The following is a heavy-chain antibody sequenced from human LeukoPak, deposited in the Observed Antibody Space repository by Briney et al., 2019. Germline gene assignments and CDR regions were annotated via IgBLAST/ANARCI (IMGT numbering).Heavy chain of an antibody. CDR1: GYTFTSYG. J-gene: IGHJ5*02. CDR3: ARYNWNYGEWFDP. D-gene: IGHD1-7*01. Sequence: ASVKVSCKASGYTFTSYGISWVRQAPGRGLEWMGWISAYNGNTKYAQKLQGRVTMTTDTSTSTAYMELRSLRSDDTAVYYCARYNWNYGEWFDPWGQGTLVTVSS. CDR2: ISAYNGNT. V-gene: IGHV1-18*01.